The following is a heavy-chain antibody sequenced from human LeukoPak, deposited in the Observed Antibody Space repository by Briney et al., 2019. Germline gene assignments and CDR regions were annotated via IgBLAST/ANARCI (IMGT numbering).Heavy chain of an antibody. CDR3: ARVRGGSGGYYSLDS. V-gene: IGHV4-39*07. D-gene: IGHD3-22*01. CDR2: IYYSGST. Sequence: SETLSLTCTVSGGSISSSSYYWGWIRQPPGKGLEWIGSIYYSGSTYYNPSLKSRVTISVDTSKNQFSLKLSSVTAADTAVYYCARVRGGSGGYYSLDSWGQGTLITVSS. CDR1: GGSISSSSYY. J-gene: IGHJ4*02.